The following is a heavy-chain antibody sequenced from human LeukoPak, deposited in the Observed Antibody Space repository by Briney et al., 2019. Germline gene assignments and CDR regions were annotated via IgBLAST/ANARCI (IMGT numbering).Heavy chain of an antibody. CDR3: ARPGFGYSSSWYTLENWFDP. Sequence: GGSLRLSCAASGFTFSSYWMSWVRQAPGKGLEWVANIKQDGSEKYYVDSVKGRFTISRDNAKNSLYLQMNSLRAEDTAVYYCARPGFGYSSSWYTLENWFDPWGQGTLVTVSS. D-gene: IGHD6-13*01. CDR2: IKQDGSEK. J-gene: IGHJ5*02. V-gene: IGHV3-7*01. CDR1: GFTFSSYW.